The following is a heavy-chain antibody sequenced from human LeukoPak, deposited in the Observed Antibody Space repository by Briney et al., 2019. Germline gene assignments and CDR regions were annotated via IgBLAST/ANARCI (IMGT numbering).Heavy chain of an antibody. J-gene: IGHJ4*02. D-gene: IGHD6-6*01. CDR2: IIPIFGTA. CDR1: GGTFSSYA. Sequence: SVKVSCRASGGTFSSYAISWVQQAPGQGLEWMGGIIPIFGTANYAQKFQGRVTITTDESTSTAYMELSSLRSEDTAVYYCARDYSSSGLRWGQGTLVTVSS. V-gene: IGHV1-69*05. CDR3: ARDYSSSGLR.